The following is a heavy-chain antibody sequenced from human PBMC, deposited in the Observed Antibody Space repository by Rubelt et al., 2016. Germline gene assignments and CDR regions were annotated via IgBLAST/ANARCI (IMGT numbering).Heavy chain of an antibody. CDR3: ASSWYMVW. CDR2: INHSGTT. J-gene: IGHJ4*02. CDR1: GGSISSSDYY. Sequence: QLQLQESGPGLVKPSETLSLTCAVSGGSISSSDYYWGWLRQPPGKGLEWIGDINHSGTTNYNPSLKRRVTISVDTSKNQFSLKLTSVTAADSAVYYCASSWYMVWWGQGTRVTVSA. V-gene: IGHV4-39*01. D-gene: IGHD6-13*01.